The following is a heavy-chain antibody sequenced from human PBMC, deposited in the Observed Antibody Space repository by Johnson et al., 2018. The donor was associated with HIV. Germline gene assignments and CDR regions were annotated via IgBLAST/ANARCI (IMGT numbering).Heavy chain of an antibody. CDR2: IKQDGSEK. J-gene: IGHJ3*02. Sequence: MQLVESGGGVARPGGSLRLSCEASGFTFDEYDMSWVRQAPGKGLEWVANIKQDGSEKYYVDSVKGRFTISRDNAKNSLYLQMNSLKIEDTAVYYCSTGDIVVVAGAMLLPLHDAFDIWGQGTMVTVSS. D-gene: IGHD2-15*01. V-gene: IGHV3-7*03. CDR1: GFTFDEYD. CDR3: STGDIVVVAGAMLLPLHDAFDI.